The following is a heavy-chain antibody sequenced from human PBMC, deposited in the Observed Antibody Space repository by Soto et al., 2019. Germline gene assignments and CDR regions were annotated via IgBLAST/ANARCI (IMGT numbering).Heavy chain of an antibody. CDR2: INAANGDT. CDR3: VRRHVSAAGIDWFDP. CDR1: GYTFTSYG. Sequence: ASVKVSCKASGYTFTSYGIHWVRQAPGQRLEWMGWINAANGDTKYSPKFQGRVTITRDTSASTAYMELSSLRSEDTAVYYCVRRHVSAAGIDWFDPWGQGTLVTVYS. J-gene: IGHJ5*02. V-gene: IGHV1-3*01. D-gene: IGHD6-13*01.